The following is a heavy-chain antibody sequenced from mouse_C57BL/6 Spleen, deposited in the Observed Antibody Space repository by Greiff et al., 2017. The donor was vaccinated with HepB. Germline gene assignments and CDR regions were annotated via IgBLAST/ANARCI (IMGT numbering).Heavy chain of an antibody. J-gene: IGHJ4*01. CDR1: GYTFTSYW. Sequence: QVQLQQPGAELVKPGASVKLSCKASGYTFTSYWMQWVKQRPGQGLEWIGEIDPSDSYTNYNQKFKGKATLNVDTSSSTAYMQLSSLTSEDSAVYDCARSPNYYAMGYWGQGTSVTVSS. V-gene: IGHV1-50*01. CDR2: IDPSDSYT. CDR3: ARSPNYYAMGY.